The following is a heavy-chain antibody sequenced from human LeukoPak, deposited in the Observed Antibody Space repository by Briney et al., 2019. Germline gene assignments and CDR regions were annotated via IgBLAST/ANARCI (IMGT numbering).Heavy chain of an antibody. CDR3: AKADILTGYNRGGGFYFDY. J-gene: IGHJ4*02. CDR2: IGGSGGSP. V-gene: IGHV3-23*01. Sequence: GGSPRLSCAASGFTFSSYAMNWVRQAPGKGLEWVSAIGGSGGSPYYADSVKGRFTISRDNSKNTLHLQMNSLRAEDTAVYYCAKADILTGYNRGGGFYFDYWGQGTLVTVSS. D-gene: IGHD3-9*01. CDR1: GFTFSSYA.